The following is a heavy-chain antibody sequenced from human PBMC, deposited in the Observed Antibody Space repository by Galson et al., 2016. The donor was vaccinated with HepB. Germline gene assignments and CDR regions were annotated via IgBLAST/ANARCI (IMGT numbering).Heavy chain of an antibody. CDR2: ISYDGSYK. J-gene: IGHJ1*01. CDR1: GFTFSTYG. V-gene: IGHV3-30*18. Sequence: SLRLSCAASGFTFSTYGMHWVRQAPGKGLEWVAVISYDGSYKYYADPVKGRFTISKDNSKNTLYLQMNSLRSEDTAVYYCAKDSVSHCGGDCYWGKYFQHWGQGTLVTVSS. D-gene: IGHD2-21*02. CDR3: AKDSVSHCGGDCYWGKYFQH.